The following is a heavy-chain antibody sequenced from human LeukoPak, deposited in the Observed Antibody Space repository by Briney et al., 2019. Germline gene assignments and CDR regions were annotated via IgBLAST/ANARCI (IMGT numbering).Heavy chain of an antibody. CDR1: GFTFSSYS. Sequence: GGSLRLSCAASGFTFSSYSMNWVRQAPGKGLEWVSSISSSSSYIYYADSVKGRFTISRDNAKNSPYLQMNSLRAEDTAVYYCASPRSSSGWNYYYYGMDVWGQGTTVTVSS. CDR3: ASPRSSSGWNYYYYGMDV. D-gene: IGHD6-19*01. CDR2: ISSSSSYI. V-gene: IGHV3-21*01. J-gene: IGHJ6*02.